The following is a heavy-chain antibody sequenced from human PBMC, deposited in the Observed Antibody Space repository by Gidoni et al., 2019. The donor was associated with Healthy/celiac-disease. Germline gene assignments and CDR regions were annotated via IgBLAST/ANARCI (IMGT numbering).Heavy chain of an antibody. Sequence: AVYGGSFSGYYWSWIRQPPGKGLEWIGEINHSGSTNYNPSLKSRVTISVDTSKNQFSLKLSSVTAADTAVYYCARPEAPDDAFVIWDQGTMVTVSS. CDR2: INHSGST. CDR1: GGSFSGYY. V-gene: IGHV4-34*01. J-gene: IGHJ3*02. CDR3: ARPEAPDDAFVI.